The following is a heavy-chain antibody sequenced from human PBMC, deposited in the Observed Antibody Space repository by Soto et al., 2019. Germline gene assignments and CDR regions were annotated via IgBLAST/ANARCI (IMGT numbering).Heavy chain of an antibody. CDR1: GGSISSVGYY. CDR3: ARFLSGYCSSTSCQDDAFDI. Sequence: KTSETLSLTCTVSGGSISSVGYYWSWVRQHPGKGLEWIGYIYYSGSTYYNPSLKSRLTISVDTSKNQFSLKLNSVTAADTAMYYCARFLSGYCSSTSCQDDAFDIWGQGTMVT. CDR2: IYYSGST. D-gene: IGHD2-2*01. J-gene: IGHJ3*02. V-gene: IGHV4-31*03.